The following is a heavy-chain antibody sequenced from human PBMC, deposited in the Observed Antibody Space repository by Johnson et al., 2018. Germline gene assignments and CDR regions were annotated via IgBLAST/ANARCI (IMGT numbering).Heavy chain of an antibody. CDR3: AKALGVCNKSPGHLDA. CDR1: GFTFDDYA. CDR2: ISWDGGRT. Sequence: VQLVESGGVVVQPGGSLRLSCAASGFTFDDYAMHWVRQAPGKGLEWVSLISWDGGRTYYADSVKGRFTISRDNSKSSLYLQMNSLRTEDTALYYCAKALGVCNKSPGHLDAWGEGTTVTVSS. V-gene: IGHV3-43*01. J-gene: IGHJ6*04. D-gene: IGHD3-16*01.